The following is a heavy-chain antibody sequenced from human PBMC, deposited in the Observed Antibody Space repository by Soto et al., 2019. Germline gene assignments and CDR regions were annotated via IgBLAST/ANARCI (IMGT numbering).Heavy chain of an antibody. Sequence: QVQLVQSGAEVKKPGSSVKVSCKASGGTFSSYAISWVRQAPGQGLEWMGGIIPIFGTANYAQKFQGRVTITAGESTSTAYMELSSLRSEDTAVYYCARGAYDYVWGSYRYRTDYWGQGTLVTVSS. D-gene: IGHD3-16*02. J-gene: IGHJ4*02. CDR3: ARGAYDYVWGSYRYRTDY. V-gene: IGHV1-69*01. CDR1: GGTFSSYA. CDR2: IIPIFGTA.